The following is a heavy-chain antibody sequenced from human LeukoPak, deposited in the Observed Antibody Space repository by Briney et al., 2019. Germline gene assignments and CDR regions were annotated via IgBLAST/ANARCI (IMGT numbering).Heavy chain of an antibody. CDR3: ARAATTVTPFSLNY. CDR1: GYTFTNYD. J-gene: IGHJ4*02. CDR2: MNPNTGQT. D-gene: IGHD4-17*01. Sequence: ASVKVSCKASGYTFTNYDINWVRQATGQGLEWMGWMNPNTGQTGYAQKFQGRVTNTRNTSISTAYMELSSLRSEDTAVYYCARAATTVTPFSLNYWGQGTLVTVSS. V-gene: IGHV1-8*03.